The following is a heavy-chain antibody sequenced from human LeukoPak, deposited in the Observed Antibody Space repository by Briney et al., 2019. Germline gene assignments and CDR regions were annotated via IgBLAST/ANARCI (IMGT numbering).Heavy chain of an antibody. V-gene: IGHV1-18*01. CDR3: ARDSGLGLFGV. D-gene: IGHD3/OR15-3a*01. J-gene: IGHJ3*01. CDR1: GYTFNTYG. CDR2: ISTFKGDT. Sequence: ASVKVSCKASGYTFNTYGITWVRQAPGQGLEWMGWISTFKGDTKYAQKFQDRVSMTTDTSTSTAHLELRSLRSEDTAIYYCARDSGLGLFGVWGQGTVVTVSS.